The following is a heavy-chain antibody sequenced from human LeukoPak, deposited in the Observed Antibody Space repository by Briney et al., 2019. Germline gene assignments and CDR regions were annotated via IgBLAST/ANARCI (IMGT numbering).Heavy chain of an antibody. CDR2: IYYSGST. CDR1: GGSISTGGSY. J-gene: IGHJ4*02. D-gene: IGHD1-14*01. CDR3: ASGNRLYYFDY. V-gene: IGHV4-61*08. Sequence: PSETLSLTCTVSGGSISTGGSYWTWIRQHPGKGLEYIGYIYYSGSTNYNPSLKSRVTISVDTSKNQFSLKLSSVTAADTAVYYCASGNRLYYFDYWGQGTLVTVSS.